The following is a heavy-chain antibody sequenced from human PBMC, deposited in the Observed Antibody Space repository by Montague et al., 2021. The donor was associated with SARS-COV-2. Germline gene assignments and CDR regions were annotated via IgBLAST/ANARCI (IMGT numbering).Heavy chain of an antibody. CDR1: GGSISPSNYY. CDR2: VYYSGST. V-gene: IGHV4-39*01. D-gene: IGHD6-13*01. Sequence: SETLSLTCSVSGGSISPSNYYWGWIRQPPGKGLEWIGSVYYSGSTYYNPPLKSRVTVSVDTSKNLFSLKISSVTAADTAGYFCAGQSASSPFDHWGQGTLVTVSS. J-gene: IGHJ4*02. CDR3: AGQSASSPFDH.